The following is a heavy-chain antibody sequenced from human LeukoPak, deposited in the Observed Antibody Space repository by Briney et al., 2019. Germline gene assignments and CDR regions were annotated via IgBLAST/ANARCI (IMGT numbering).Heavy chain of an antibody. J-gene: IGHJ5*02. CDR2: IANDESNE. CDR3: ARAAAVSGAFRDNWFDP. CDR1: GFTFSSYG. Sequence: GGSLRLSCAASGFTFSSYGMHWVRQAPGKGLEWVAVIANDESNEIYADSVKGRFTISRDNSKNTLYLQMNSLRDEDTAVYYCARAAAVSGAFRDNWFDPWGQGTLVTVSS. D-gene: IGHD6-13*01. V-gene: IGHV3-30*19.